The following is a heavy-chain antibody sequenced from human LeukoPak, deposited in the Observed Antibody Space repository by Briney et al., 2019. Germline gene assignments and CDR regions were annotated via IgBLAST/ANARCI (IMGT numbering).Heavy chain of an antibody. D-gene: IGHD2-2*01. CDR3: ARADCSSSTCYLRRSWFDP. V-gene: IGHV3-21*01. CDR2: ISTSSRYI. Sequence: GGSLRLFCAASGFTLSNYDMNWVRQAPGKGLEWVSSISTSSRYIYYKDSVRGRFTISRDDAKNSLYLEMNSLRAEDTAVYYCARADCSSSTCYLRRSWFDPWGQGTLVTVSS. CDR1: GFTLSNYD. J-gene: IGHJ5*02.